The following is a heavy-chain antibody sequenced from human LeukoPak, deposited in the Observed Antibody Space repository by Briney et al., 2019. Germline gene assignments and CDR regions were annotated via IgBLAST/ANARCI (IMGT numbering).Heavy chain of an antibody. CDR2: ISSNGGST. CDR1: GFTFSSYA. Sequence: PGGSLRLSCAASGFTFSSYAMHWVRQAPGKGLEYVSAISSNGGSTYYADSVKGRFTISRDNSKNTLYLQMNSLRAEDTAVYYCAKAGFGTGIDYWGQGTLVTVSS. J-gene: IGHJ4*02. D-gene: IGHD1-1*01. V-gene: IGHV3-64*04. CDR3: AKAGFGTGIDY.